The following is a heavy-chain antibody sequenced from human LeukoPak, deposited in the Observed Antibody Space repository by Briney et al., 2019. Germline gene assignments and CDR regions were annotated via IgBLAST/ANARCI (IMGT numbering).Heavy chain of an antibody. V-gene: IGHV3-11*03. J-gene: IGHJ3*02. CDR1: GFTFSDYY. D-gene: IGHD4-23*01. CDR2: ISSSSSYT. CDR3: ARSNGGNLLYGAFDI. Sequence: PGGSLRLSCAASGFTFSDYYMSWIRQAPGKGLEWVSYISSSSSYTNYADSVKGRFTISRDNAKNSLYLQMNSLRAEDTAVYYCARSNGGNLLYGAFDIWGQGTMVTVSS.